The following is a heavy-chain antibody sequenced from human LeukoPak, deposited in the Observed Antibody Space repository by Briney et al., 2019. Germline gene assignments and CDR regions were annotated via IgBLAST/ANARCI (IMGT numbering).Heavy chain of an antibody. Sequence: SETLALTCAVYGGSFSGYYWSWIRQPPGKGLEWIGEINHSGSTNYNPSLKSRVTISVDTSKNQFSLKLSSVTAADTAVYYCARDDSGYSIDYWGQGTLVTVSS. V-gene: IGHV4-34*01. J-gene: IGHJ4*02. CDR2: INHSGST. CDR3: ARDDSGYSIDY. D-gene: IGHD5-12*01. CDR1: GGSFSGYY.